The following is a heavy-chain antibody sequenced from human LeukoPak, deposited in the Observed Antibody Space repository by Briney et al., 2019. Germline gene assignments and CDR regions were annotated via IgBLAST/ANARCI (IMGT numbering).Heavy chain of an antibody. Sequence: PSETLSLTCSVSGASISSNGYYWVGIRQPPGKGLEWIGSIYSSGSTYYNPSLKSRVTISVDTSKNQFSLKLSSVTAADTAVYYCARLVGDDFWSGLHYYYYYYMDVWGKGTTDTVSS. J-gene: IGHJ6*03. CDR2: IYSSGST. CDR3: ARLVGDDFWSGLHYYYYYYMDV. V-gene: IGHV4-39*07. D-gene: IGHD3-3*01. CDR1: GASISSNGYY.